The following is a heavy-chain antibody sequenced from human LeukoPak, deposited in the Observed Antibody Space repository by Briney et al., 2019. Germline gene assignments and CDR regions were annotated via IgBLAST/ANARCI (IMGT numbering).Heavy chain of an antibody. V-gene: IGHV1-2*02. CDR3: ATRGVLRYFDWLFPPRDYYYGMDV. J-gene: IGHJ6*02. CDR1: GYTFTGYY. CDR2: INPNSGGT. Sequence: ASVKVSCKASGYTFTGYYMHWVRQAPGQGLEWMGWINPNSGGTNYAQKFQGRVTMTEDTSTDTAYMELSSLRSEDTAVYYCATRGVLRYFDWLFPPRDYYYGMDVWGQGTTVTVSS. D-gene: IGHD3-9*01.